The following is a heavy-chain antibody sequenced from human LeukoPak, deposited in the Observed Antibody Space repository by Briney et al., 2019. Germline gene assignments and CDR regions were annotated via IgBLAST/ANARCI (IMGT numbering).Heavy chain of an antibody. J-gene: IGHJ6*03. D-gene: IGHD6-6*01. V-gene: IGHV4-34*01. CDR3: ARGGSSSNYYYYYMDV. CDR1: GGSFSGYY. CDR2: INHSGST. Sequence: PSETLSLTCAVYGGSFSGYYWSWIRQPPGKGLEWIGEINHSGSTNYNPSLKRRVTISVDTSKNQFSLKLSSVTAADTAVYYCARGGSSSNYYYYYMDVWGKGATVTVSS.